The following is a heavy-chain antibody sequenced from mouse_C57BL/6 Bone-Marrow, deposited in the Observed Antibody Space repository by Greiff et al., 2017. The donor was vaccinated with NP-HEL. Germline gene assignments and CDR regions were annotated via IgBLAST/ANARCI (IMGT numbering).Heavy chain of an antibody. J-gene: IGHJ4*01. CDR2: IDPSDSYT. CDR1: GYTFTSYW. CDR3: ARSGYGSYYYAMDY. V-gene: IGHV1-69*01. D-gene: IGHD1-1*01. Sequence: VQLQQPGAELVMPGASVKLSCKASGYTFTSYWMHWVKQRPGQGLEWIGEIDPSDSYTNYNQKFKGKSTLTVDKSSSTAYMQLSSLTSEDSAVYYCARSGYGSYYYAMDYWGQGTSVTVSS.